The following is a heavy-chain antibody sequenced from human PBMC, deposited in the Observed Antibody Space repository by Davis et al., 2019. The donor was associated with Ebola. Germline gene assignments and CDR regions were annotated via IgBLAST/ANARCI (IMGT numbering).Heavy chain of an antibody. CDR1: GGSISSYY. CDR3: RGIAVAGTHPSPAFDI. D-gene: IGHD6-19*01. Sequence: PSETLSLTCTVSGGSISSYYWSWIRQPPGKGLEWIGEIHHSRSTNYNPSLKSRVTISVDTSKNQFSLKLSSVTAADTAVYYCRGIAVAGTHPSPAFDIWGQGTMVTVSS. V-gene: IGHV4-34*03. CDR2: IHHSRST. J-gene: IGHJ3*02.